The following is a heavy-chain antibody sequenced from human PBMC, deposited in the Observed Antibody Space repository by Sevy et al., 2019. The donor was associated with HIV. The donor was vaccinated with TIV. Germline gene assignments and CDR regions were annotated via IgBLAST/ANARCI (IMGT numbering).Heavy chain of an antibody. D-gene: IGHD3-9*01. Sequence: GGSLTLSCAASGFTLSIYWMHWVRHVPGKGLVWVSHINSDGKIKRYADSVEGRFTISRDNAEKTVYLQMNSLRADDTAVYYCVRGSTGTFGHWGQGTLVTVSS. CDR3: VRGSTGTFGH. V-gene: IGHV3-74*01. CDR1: GFTLSIYW. CDR2: INSDGKIK. J-gene: IGHJ4*02.